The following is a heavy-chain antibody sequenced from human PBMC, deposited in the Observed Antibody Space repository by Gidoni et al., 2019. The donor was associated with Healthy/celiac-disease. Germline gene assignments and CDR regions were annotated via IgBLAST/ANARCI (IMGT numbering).Heavy chain of an antibody. CDR1: GYTFNSYY. Sequence: QVQLVQSGAEVKKPGASVKVSCKASGYTFNSYYMHWVRQDPGQGLEWMGIINPSGGSTSYAQKFQGRVTMTRDTSTSTVYRALSSLRSEDTAVYYCARDSNYGAAGALDYWGQGTLVTVSS. CDR2: INPSGGST. CDR3: ARDSNYGAAGALDY. V-gene: IGHV1-46*02. D-gene: IGHD4-17*01. J-gene: IGHJ4*02.